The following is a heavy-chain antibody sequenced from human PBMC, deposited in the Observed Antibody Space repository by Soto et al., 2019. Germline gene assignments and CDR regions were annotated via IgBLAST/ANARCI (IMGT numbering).Heavy chain of an antibody. CDR2: ISAYNGNT. CDR1: GYTFTSYG. V-gene: IGHV1-18*04. D-gene: IGHD3-3*01. J-gene: IGHJ5*01. CDR3: ARGGYYDFWSGYYALRRSNWFDC. Sequence: AASVKVSCKASGYTFTSYGISWVRQAPGQGLEWMGWISAYNGNTNYAQKLQGTVTMTTDTSTSTAYMELRSLRSDDTAVYYCARGGYYDFWSGYYALRRSNWFDCWGQGTLVTVSS.